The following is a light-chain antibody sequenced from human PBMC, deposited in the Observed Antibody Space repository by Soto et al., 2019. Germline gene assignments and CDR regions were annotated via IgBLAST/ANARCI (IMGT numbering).Light chain of an antibody. Sequence: QSVLTQPASVSGSPGQSITISCAGSNSDVGAYNYVSWYQQHPGKAPKLIIFDVSNRPSGVSDRFSASKSGNTASLTISELQAEDEADYYCSSFTTSTTLVFGGGTKLTVL. V-gene: IGLV2-14*03. CDR2: DVS. J-gene: IGLJ3*02. CDR3: SSFTTSTTLV. CDR1: NSDVGAYNY.